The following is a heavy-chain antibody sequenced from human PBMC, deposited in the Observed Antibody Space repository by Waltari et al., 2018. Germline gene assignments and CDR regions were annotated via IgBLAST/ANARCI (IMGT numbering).Heavy chain of an antibody. J-gene: IGHJ5*02. D-gene: IGHD3-22*01. Sequence: QVELQQWGAGLLRPSETLSLTCSVSGGAFDSYYWTWIRQAPGGGLGWLGGVNPTGSTNYKPSLKSRLSLSVETSRNQVSLKMTAVTGADTAVYFCARGHPRFDYEKSDYYAYWFDPWGQGTQVTVSS. V-gene: IGHV4-34*01. CDR2: VNPTGST. CDR3: ARGHPRFDYEKSDYYAYWFDP. CDR1: GGAFDSYY.